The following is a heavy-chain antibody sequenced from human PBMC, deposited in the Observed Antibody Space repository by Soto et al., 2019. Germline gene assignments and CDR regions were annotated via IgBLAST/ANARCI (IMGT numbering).Heavy chain of an antibody. J-gene: IGHJ6*02. CDR3: ARPHYDILTGYYSSLGDGMDV. CDR2: IYYSGST. Sequence: QLQLQESGPGLVKPSETLSLTCTVSGGSISSSSYYWGWIRQPPGKGLEWIGSIYYSGSTYYNPSLKSRVTISVDTSKNQFSLKLSSVTAADTAVYYCARPHYDILTGYYSSLGDGMDVWGQGTTVTVSS. D-gene: IGHD3-9*01. V-gene: IGHV4-39*01. CDR1: GGSISSSSYY.